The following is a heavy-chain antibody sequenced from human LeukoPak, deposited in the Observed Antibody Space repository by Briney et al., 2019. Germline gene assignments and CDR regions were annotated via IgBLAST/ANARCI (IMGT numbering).Heavy chain of an antibody. CDR2: INWNGGST. CDR1: GFTFDDYG. V-gene: IGHV3-20*04. CDR3: VKDNPLDY. Sequence: RAGGSLRLSCAASGFTFDDYGMSWVRHAPGKGLEWVSGINWNGGSTGYADSVKGRFTISRDNSKNTLYLHINSLRAEDTAVYYCVKDNPLDYWGQGTLVIVSS. J-gene: IGHJ4*02. D-gene: IGHD1-14*01.